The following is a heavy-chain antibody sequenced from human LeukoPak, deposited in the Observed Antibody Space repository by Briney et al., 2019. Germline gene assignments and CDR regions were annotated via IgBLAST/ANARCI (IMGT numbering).Heavy chain of an antibody. D-gene: IGHD6-13*01. CDR1: GGSISSSSYY. V-gene: IGHV4-39*05. CDR3: GSSSQHNYYYYSLDV. J-gene: IGHJ6*04. CDR2: ISHSQTT. Sequence: SETPSLICCVSGGSISSSSYYWGLIRPPPGKGLEWVGRISHSQTTYYNPSLKSRVTISVDMSMNQFSLRLSSVTAADTAVYYCGSSSQHNYYYYSLDVWGKGTTVTVSS.